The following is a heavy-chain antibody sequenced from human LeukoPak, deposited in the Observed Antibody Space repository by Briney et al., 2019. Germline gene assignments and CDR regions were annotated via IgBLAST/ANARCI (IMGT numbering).Heavy chain of an antibody. CDR2: INHSGST. Sequence: SETLSLXCAVYGGSFSGYYWSWIRQPPGKELEWIGEINHSGSTNYNPSLKSRVTISVDTSKNQFSLKLSSVTAADTAVYYCARADYYGSGSPGGFDPWGQGTLVTVSS. J-gene: IGHJ5*02. D-gene: IGHD3-10*01. CDR3: ARADYYGSGSPGGFDP. CDR1: GGSFSGYY. V-gene: IGHV4-34*01.